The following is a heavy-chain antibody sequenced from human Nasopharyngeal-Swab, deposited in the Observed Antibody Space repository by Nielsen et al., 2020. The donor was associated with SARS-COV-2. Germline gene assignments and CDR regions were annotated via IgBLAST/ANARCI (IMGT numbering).Heavy chain of an antibody. J-gene: IGHJ3*02. V-gene: IGHV7-4-1*02. CDR1: GYTFTSYA. D-gene: IGHD1-14*01. Sequence: SVTVSCKASGYTFTSYAMNWLRQAPGQGLEWMGWINTNTGNPTYAQGFTGRFVFSLDTSVSTAYLQISSLKAEDTAVYYCARDNPDDAFDIWGQGTMVTVSS. CDR3: ARDNPDDAFDI. CDR2: INTNTGNP.